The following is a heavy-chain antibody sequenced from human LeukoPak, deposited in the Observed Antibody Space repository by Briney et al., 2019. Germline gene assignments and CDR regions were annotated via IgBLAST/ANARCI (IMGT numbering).Heavy chain of an antibody. CDR3: ARVEVIAAAGTNHAFDI. J-gene: IGHJ3*02. V-gene: IGHV4-34*01. D-gene: IGHD6-13*01. Sequence: SETLSLTCAIYGGSFSGHYWSWIRQPPGKGLEWIGEINHSGSTNYNPSLKSRVTISVDPSRNQFSLNLSSVTAADTAVYYCARVEVIAAAGTNHAFDIWGQGTMVTVSS. CDR2: INHSGST. CDR1: GGSFSGHY.